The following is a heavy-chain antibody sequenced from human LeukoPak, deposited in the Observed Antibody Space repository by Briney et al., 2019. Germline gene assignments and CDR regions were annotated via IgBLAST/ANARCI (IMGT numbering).Heavy chain of an antibody. V-gene: IGHV3-30*02. Sequence: GGSLRLSCAASGFTFSSYAMHWVRQAPGKGVEWVAFIRYDGSNKYYADSVKGRFTISRDNSKNTLYLQMNSLRAEDTAVYYCAKDLGYCTNGVCQPLFDYWGQGTLVTVSS. J-gene: IGHJ4*02. CDR1: GFTFSSYA. CDR3: AKDLGYCTNGVCQPLFDY. CDR2: IRYDGSNK. D-gene: IGHD2-8*01.